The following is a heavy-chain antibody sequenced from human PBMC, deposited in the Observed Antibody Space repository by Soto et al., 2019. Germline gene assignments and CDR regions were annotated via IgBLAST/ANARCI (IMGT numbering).Heavy chain of an antibody. CDR1: GFTFSSYG. Sequence: HPGGSLRLSCAASGFTFSSYGMHWVRQAPGKWLEWVAVISYDGSNKYYADSVKGRFTISRDNSKNTLYLQMNSLRAEDTAVYYCAKDLGYGMDVWGQGXTVTVYS. CDR3: AKDLGYGMDV. CDR2: ISYDGSNK. J-gene: IGHJ6*02. V-gene: IGHV3-30*18.